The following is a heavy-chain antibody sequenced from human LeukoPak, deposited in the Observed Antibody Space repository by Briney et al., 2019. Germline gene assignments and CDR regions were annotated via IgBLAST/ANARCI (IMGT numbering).Heavy chain of an antibody. V-gene: IGHV3-48*01. CDR1: GFTFTSYS. J-gene: IGHJ4*02. CDR3: ARVISSTSRVVDS. D-gene: IGHD2-2*01. Sequence: GGSLRLSCAASGFTFTSYSMNWVRQAPGKGLEWASYISSSSSTIYYADSVEGRFTISRDNAKNSLYLQMNSLRAEDTAVYYCARVISSTSRVVDSWGQGTLVTVSS. CDR2: ISSSSSTI.